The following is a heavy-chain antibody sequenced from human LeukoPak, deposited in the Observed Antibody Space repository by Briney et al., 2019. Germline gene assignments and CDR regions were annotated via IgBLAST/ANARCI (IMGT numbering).Heavy chain of an antibody. D-gene: IGHD1-26*01. J-gene: IGHJ4*02. Sequence: HSGGSLRLSCAASGFTFSNYGMHWVRQAPGKGLEWVAVISYDGSNKYYADSVKGRFSISRDNSKNTLYLQMNSLRAEDTAVYYCAKESDSGSYYPHAYWGQGTLVTVSS. CDR2: ISYDGSNK. CDR3: AKESDSGSYYPHAY. V-gene: IGHV3-30*18. CDR1: GFTFSNYG.